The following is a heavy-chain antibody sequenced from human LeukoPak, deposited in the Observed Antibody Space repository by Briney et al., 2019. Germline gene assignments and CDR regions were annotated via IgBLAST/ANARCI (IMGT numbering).Heavy chain of an antibody. V-gene: IGHV1-46*01. D-gene: IGHD6-13*01. J-gene: IGHJ5*02. Sequence: ASVNVSCKASGCTFTSYYMHWVRQAPGQGLEWMGIINPSGGSTSYAQKFQGRVTMTRDTSTSTVYMELSSLRSEDTAVYYCARASGPIAAAAWFDPWGQGTLVTVSS. CDR2: INPSGGST. CDR3: ARASGPIAAAAWFDP. CDR1: GCTFTSYY.